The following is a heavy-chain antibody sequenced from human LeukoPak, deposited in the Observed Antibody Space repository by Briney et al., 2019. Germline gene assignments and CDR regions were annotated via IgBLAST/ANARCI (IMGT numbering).Heavy chain of an antibody. CDR3: ARGGYYHDTSGFVVSDHFDS. Sequence: TGGSLRLSCEVSGFIVSGNFMNWVRQAPGKGLGWVSVLYSGGSTFYTDSVKDRFIISRDNSKNMLYLQMNSLRVEDTAVYFCARGGYYHDTSGFVVSDHFDSWGQGTLVTVSS. D-gene: IGHD3-22*01. CDR2: LYSGGST. J-gene: IGHJ4*02. V-gene: IGHV3-66*01. CDR1: GFIVSGNF.